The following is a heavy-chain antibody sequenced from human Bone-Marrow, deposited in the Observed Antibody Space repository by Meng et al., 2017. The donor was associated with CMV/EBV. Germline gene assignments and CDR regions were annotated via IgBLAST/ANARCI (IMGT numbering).Heavy chain of an antibody. V-gene: IGHV1-69*05. J-gene: IGHJ6*02. Sequence: SVKVSCKASGGTFSRYSIGWVRQAPGQGLEWMGGIIPVFGTANYAQKFQGRVTISTDESTSTAHMELSSLRSEDTAMYYCATAAGTSYYYYGMDVWGQGTTVTVSS. D-gene: IGHD6-13*01. CDR3: ATAAGTSYYYYGMDV. CDR1: GGTFSRYS. CDR2: IIPVFGTA.